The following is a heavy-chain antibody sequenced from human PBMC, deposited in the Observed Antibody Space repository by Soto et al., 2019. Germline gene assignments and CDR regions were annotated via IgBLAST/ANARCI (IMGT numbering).Heavy chain of an antibody. CDR3: SRDAQKWLVAAFDI. J-gene: IGHJ3*02. D-gene: IGHD6-19*01. Sequence: QVQLVQSGAEVKEPGASVKVSCKASGYTFVSYGISWVRQAPGQGLEWMGWISPYNGNTNYAQKFQGSVTMTTDTSTRTVYMELRSLRSDDTAVYYCSRDAQKWLVAAFDIWGQGTMVTVSS. CDR1: GYTFVSYG. CDR2: ISPYNGNT. V-gene: IGHV1-18*01.